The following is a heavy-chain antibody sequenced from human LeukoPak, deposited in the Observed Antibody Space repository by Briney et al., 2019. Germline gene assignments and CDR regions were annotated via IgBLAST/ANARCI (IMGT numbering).Heavy chain of an antibody. CDR3: ARESGRLSNGGDSGMDV. Sequence: GGSLRLSCAASGFTFSSYGIHWVRQAPGKGLEWVALIWSDGSSKYYADSVKGRFTISRDNSKNTLYLQMNSLGAEDTAVYHCARESGRLSNGGDSGMDVWGQGTTVTVSS. J-gene: IGHJ6*02. CDR1: GFTFSSYG. CDR2: IWSDGSSK. V-gene: IGHV3-33*01. D-gene: IGHD2-15*01.